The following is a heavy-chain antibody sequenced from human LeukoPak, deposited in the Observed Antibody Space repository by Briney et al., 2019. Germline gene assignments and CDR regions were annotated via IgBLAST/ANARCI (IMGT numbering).Heavy chain of an antibody. D-gene: IGHD3-22*01. CDR1: GGTFSSYA. CDR2: IIPIFGTA. V-gene: IGHV1-69*13. J-gene: IGHJ6*02. CDR3: ARRTNYYDSSGYYYDYYYGMDV. Sequence: GASVKVSCKASGGTFSSYAISWVRQAPGQGLEWMGGIIPIFGTANYAQKFQGRVTITADESTSTAYMELSSLRSEDTAVYYCARRTNYYDSSGYYYDYYYGMDVWGQGTTVTVSS.